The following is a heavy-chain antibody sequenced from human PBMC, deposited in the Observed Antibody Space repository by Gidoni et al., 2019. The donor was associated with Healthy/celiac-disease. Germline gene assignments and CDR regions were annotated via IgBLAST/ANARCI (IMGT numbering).Heavy chain of an antibody. CDR1: GFPFSIYW. CDR2: INSDGSST. J-gene: IGHJ6*02. D-gene: IGHD4-4*01. Sequence: EVQLVESGGGLVQPGGSLRLSCAASGFPFSIYWMHWVRQAPGQGLVWVSRINSDGSSTSYADSVKGRFTISRDNAKNTLYLQMNSLRAEDTAVYYCARALGYSNYNYYYYGMDVWGQGTTVTVSS. CDR3: ARALGYSNYNYYYYGMDV. V-gene: IGHV3-74*01.